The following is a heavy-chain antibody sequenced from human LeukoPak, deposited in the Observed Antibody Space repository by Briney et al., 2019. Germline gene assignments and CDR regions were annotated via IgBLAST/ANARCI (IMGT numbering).Heavy chain of an antibody. J-gene: IGHJ4*02. Sequence: PGGSLRLSCAASGFTFSSYWMSWVRQAPGKGLEWVANIKQDGSEKYYVDSVKGRFTISRDNAKNSLYLQMNSLRAEDTAVYYCAREKNYYDSSGLDYWGQGTLVTVSS. CDR1: GFTFSSYW. CDR3: AREKNYYDSSGLDY. V-gene: IGHV3-7*01. CDR2: IKQDGSEK. D-gene: IGHD3-22*01.